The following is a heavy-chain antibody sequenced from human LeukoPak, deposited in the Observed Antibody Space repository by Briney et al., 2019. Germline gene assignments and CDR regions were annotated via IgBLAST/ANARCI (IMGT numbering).Heavy chain of an antibody. D-gene: IGHD3-10*01. CDR1: GGSISSSSYY. CDR3: ARANYYGSGSLYYFDY. V-gene: IGHV4-39*07. CDR2: IYHSGST. J-gene: IGHJ4*02. Sequence: SETLSLTCTVSGGSISSSSYYWGWIRQPPGKGLGWIGSIYHSGSTYYNPSLKSRVTISVDTSKNQFSLKLSSVTAADTAVYYCARANYYGSGSLYYFDYWGQGTLVTVSS.